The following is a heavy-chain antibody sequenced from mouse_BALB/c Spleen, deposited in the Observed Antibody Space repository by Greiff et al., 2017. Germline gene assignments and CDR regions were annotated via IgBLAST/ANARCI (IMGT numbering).Heavy chain of an antibody. CDR1: GFNIKDTY. J-gene: IGHJ2*01. CDR2: IDPANGNT. V-gene: IGHV14-3*02. CDR3: AYYDYFDY. Sequence: VQLQQSGAELVKPGASVKLSCTASGFNIKDTYMHWVKQRPEQGLEWIGRIDPANGNTKYDPKFQGKATITADTSSNTAYLQLSSLTSEDTAVYYCAYYDYFDYWGQGTTLTVSS. D-gene: IGHD1-1*01.